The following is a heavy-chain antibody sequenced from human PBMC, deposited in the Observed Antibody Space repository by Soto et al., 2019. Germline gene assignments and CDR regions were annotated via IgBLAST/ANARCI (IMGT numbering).Heavy chain of an antibody. Sequence: GGSLRLSCAASGFTFDDYAMHWVRQAPGKGLEWVSLISWDGGSTYYADSVKGRFTISRDNSKNSLYLQINSLRAEDTALYYCAKGLQGYSSSSGDYYYYYGMDVWGQGTTVTVSS. J-gene: IGHJ6*02. CDR2: ISWDGGST. D-gene: IGHD6-6*01. CDR1: GFTFDDYA. V-gene: IGHV3-43D*03. CDR3: AKGLQGYSSSSGDYYYYYGMDV.